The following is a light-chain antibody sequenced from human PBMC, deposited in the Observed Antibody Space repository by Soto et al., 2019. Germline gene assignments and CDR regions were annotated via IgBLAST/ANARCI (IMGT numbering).Light chain of an antibody. J-gene: IGKJ1*01. Sequence: EIVMTQSPATLSVSPGERATLSCRASKSVSSNLAWYQQKPGQAPRLLTYGASTRATGIQPRLSGSGSWTEFTLTISGLQSEDFAVYYCQQYNNWPPWTFGQGTKVEIK. CDR3: QQYNNWPPWT. CDR1: KSVSSN. V-gene: IGKV3-15*01. CDR2: GAS.